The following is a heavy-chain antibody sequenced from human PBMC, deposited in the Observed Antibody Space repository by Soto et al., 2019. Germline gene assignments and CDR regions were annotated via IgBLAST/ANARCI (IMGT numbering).Heavy chain of an antibody. Sequence: QVHLVQSGAEVKKPGASVKVSCKGSGYAFTTYGITWVRQAPGQGLEWMGWISAHNGNTNYAQKLQGRVTVTRDTSTSTAYMELRSLRSDDTAVYYCARGRDGDFWGQGALVTVSS. V-gene: IGHV1-18*01. J-gene: IGHJ4*02. CDR2: ISAHNGNT. CDR3: ARGRDGDF. CDR1: GYAFTTYG.